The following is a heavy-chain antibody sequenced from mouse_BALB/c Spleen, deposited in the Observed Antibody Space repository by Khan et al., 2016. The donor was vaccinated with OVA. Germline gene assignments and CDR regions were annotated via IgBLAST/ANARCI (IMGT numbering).Heavy chain of an antibody. CDR2: ISSGGGST. CDR1: GFAFSSYD. J-gene: IGHJ3*01. Sequence: EVQLVESGGGLVKPGGSLKLSCAASGFAFSSYDMSWVRQTPEKRLEWVAYISSGGGSTYYPDTVKGRFTISRDNAKNILYLQMGSLKSEDTAMYYCGRHSGTWFAYWGQGTLVTVSA. D-gene: IGHD3-3*01. V-gene: IGHV5-12-1*01. CDR3: GRHSGTWFAY.